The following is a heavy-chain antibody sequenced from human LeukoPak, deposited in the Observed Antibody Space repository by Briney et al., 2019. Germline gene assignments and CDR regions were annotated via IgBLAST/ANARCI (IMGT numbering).Heavy chain of an antibody. V-gene: IGHV3-30*02. CDR1: GLRFSTYG. CDR2: IRHDGTND. Sequence: GGSLRLSCTASGLRFSTYGMHWVRQAPGRGLEWVAYIRHDGTNDHYADSVKGRFTISRDNPRNTLYLQMNSLRAEDTATYYCVRDPPSPDPYTNYLFDYWGQGTLVTVSS. CDR3: VRDPPSPDPYTNYLFDY. J-gene: IGHJ4*02. D-gene: IGHD4-11*01.